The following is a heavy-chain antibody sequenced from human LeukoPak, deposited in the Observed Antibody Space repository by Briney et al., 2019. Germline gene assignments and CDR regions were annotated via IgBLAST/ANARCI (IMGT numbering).Heavy chain of an antibody. CDR1: GFTFSSYW. CDR3: TRDSEYLEY. V-gene: IGHV3-7*01. CDR2: INPDGSGK. J-gene: IGHJ4*02. Sequence: GGSLRLSCAASGFTFSSYWMSWVRQAPGKGLEWVADINPDGSGKYYLDAVKGRFTISRDNAKTSLYLQMHSLRAEDTAVYYCTRDSEYLEYWGQGTLVTVSS.